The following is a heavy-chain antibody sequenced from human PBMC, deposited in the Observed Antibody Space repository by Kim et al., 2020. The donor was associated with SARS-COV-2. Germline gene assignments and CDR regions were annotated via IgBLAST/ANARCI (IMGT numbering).Heavy chain of an antibody. CDR2: IIPILGIA. CDR3: ARDRPGNRGVNWFDP. V-gene: IGHV1-69*04. Sequence: SVKVSCKASGGTFSSYAISWVRQAPAQGLEWMGRIIPILGIANYAQKFQGRVTITADKSTSTAYMELSSLRSEDTAVYYCARDRPGNRGVNWFDPWGQGTLVTVSS. J-gene: IGHJ5*02. D-gene: IGHD3-16*01. CDR1: GGTFSSYA.